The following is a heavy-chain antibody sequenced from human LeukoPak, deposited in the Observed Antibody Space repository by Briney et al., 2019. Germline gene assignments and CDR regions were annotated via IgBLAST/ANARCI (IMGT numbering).Heavy chain of an antibody. CDR2: IYTSENT. CDR1: GGSISSFY. D-gene: IGHD5-12*01. J-gene: IGHJ4*02. CDR3: ARRGFRYSGYVAY. V-gene: IGHV4-4*07. Sequence: SETLSLTCTVSGGSISSFYWSWIRQPAGKGLEWIGRIYTSENTNYNPSLKSRVTMSVDTSKNQFSLKLSSVTAADTAVYYCARRGFRYSGYVAYWGQGTLVTVSS.